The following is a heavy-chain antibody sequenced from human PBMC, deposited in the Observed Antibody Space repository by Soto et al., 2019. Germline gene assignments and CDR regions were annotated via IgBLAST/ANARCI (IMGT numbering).Heavy chain of an antibody. J-gene: IGHJ4*02. D-gene: IGHD2-2*01. V-gene: IGHV3-21*01. CDR1: GFTFSSYS. CDR3: ARDIVPAAMRIEDYFDY. CDR2: ISSSSSYI. Sequence: GGSLRLSCAASGFTFSSYSMNWVRQAPGKGLEWVSSISSSSSYIYYADSVKGRFTISRDNAKNSLYLQMNSLRAEDTAVYYCARDIVPAAMRIEDYFDYWGQGTLVTVSS.